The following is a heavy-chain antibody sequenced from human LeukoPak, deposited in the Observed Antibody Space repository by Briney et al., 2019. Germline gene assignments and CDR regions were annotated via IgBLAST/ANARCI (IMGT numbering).Heavy chain of an antibody. CDR3: ARDHYYDSSGSNAFDI. J-gene: IGHJ3*02. D-gene: IGHD3-22*01. Sequence: ASVKVSCKASGYTFTSYGISWVRQAPGQGLEWMGWISAYNGNTNYAQKLQGRVTMTTDTSTSTAYMELRSLRSDDTAVYYCARDHYYDSSGSNAFDIWGQGTMVTVSS. V-gene: IGHV1-18*01. CDR1: GYTFTSYG. CDR2: ISAYNGNT.